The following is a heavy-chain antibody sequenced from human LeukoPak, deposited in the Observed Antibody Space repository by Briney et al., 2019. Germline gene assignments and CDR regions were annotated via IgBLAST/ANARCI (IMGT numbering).Heavy chain of an antibody. V-gene: IGHV3-23*01. D-gene: IGHD3-22*01. J-gene: IGHJ2*01. CDR2: ISGSGGST. CDR3: ARDKVYYYDSSGYSYYWYFDL. Sequence: GGSLRLSCAASGFTFSSYSMSWVRQAPGKGLEWVSAISGSGGSTYYADSVKGRFTISRDNSKNTLYLQMNSLRAEDTAVYYCARDKVYYYDSSGYSYYWYFDLWGRGTLATVSS. CDR1: GFTFSSYS.